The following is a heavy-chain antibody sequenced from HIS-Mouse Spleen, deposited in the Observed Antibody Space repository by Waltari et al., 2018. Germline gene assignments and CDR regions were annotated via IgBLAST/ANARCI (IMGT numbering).Heavy chain of an antibody. CDR2: ISYDGSNK. D-gene: IGHD6-19*01. CDR3: AKTWLAHFDY. Sequence: QVQLVESGGGVVQPGRSLRLSCAASGFTFSIYAMHWVRQAPGKGLEWVAVISYDGSNKYYADSVKGRFTISRDNSKNTLYLQMNSLRAEDTAVYYCAKTWLAHFDYWGQGTLVTVSS. J-gene: IGHJ4*02. CDR1: GFTFSIYA. V-gene: IGHV3-30*18.